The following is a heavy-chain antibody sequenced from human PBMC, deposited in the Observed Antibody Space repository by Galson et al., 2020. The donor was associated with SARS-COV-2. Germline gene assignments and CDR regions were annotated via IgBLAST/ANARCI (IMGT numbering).Heavy chain of an antibody. CDR3: ARDSIYYDSSGYSRYYDS. D-gene: IGHD3-22*01. J-gene: IGHJ4*02. CDR2: MNPNSGDT. Sequence: ASVKVSCKASGYSFTGYYIHWVRQAPGQGLEWMGRMNPNSGDTYYVQKFQGRVTMTRDTSINTAYMELSRLTSDDTAVYYCARDSIYYDSSGYSRYYDSWGQGTLVTVSS. CDR1: GYSFTGYY. V-gene: IGHV1-2*06.